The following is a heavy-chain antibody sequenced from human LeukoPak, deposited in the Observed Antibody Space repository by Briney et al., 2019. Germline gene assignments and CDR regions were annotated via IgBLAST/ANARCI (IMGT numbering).Heavy chain of an antibody. Sequence: PGGSLRLSCAASGFTFSSYWMSWVRQAPGKGLEWVANIKQDGSEKYYVDSVKGRFTISRDNAKNSLYLQMNSLRAEDTAVYYCARDPALGYYGSGSYYKYWGQGTLVTVSS. CDR2: IKQDGSEK. V-gene: IGHV3-7*01. CDR1: GFTFSSYW. D-gene: IGHD3-10*01. CDR3: ARDPALGYYGSGSYYKY. J-gene: IGHJ4*02.